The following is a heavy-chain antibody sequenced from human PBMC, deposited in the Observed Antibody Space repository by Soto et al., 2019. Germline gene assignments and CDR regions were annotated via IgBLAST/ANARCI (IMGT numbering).Heavy chain of an antibody. J-gene: IGHJ4*02. D-gene: IGHD3-22*01. Sequence: PVKVSCKASGGTFSSYAISWLRQAPGQGLEWMGGIIPIFGTANYAQKFQGRVTITADESTSTAYMELSSLRSEDTAVYYCASGRSKYYYDSSGYYPLDYWGQGTLVTVSS. CDR2: IIPIFGTA. CDR3: ASGRSKYYYDSSGYYPLDY. V-gene: IGHV1-69*13. CDR1: GGTFSSYA.